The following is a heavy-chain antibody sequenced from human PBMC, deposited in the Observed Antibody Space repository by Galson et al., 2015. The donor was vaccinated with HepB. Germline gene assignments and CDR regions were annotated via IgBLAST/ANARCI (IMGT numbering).Heavy chain of an antibody. CDR3: AREGYCSGGSCYEHLDY. CDR1: GGTFRSYA. V-gene: IGHV1-69*13. CDR2: NIPRFGTA. J-gene: IGHJ4*02. D-gene: IGHD2-15*01. Sequence: SAKVSCKASGGTFRSYAISRVRQAPGQGLEWMGGNIPRFGTANYAQTFQGRVTITADESTSTAYMALISLRSEDTAVYYCAREGYCSGGSCYEHLDYWGQGTLVTVSS.